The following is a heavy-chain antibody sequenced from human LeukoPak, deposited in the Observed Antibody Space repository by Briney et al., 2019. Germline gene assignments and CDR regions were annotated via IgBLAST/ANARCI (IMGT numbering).Heavy chain of an antibody. CDR3: ARDHNYAFDN. CDR1: GFPFIEYS. D-gene: IGHD1-1*01. J-gene: IGHJ4*02. CDR2: IGIDSGNT. Sequence: PGESLRLSCTASGFPFIEYSMNWVRQAPGKGLEWISYIGIDSGNTKYADSVRGRFTIPADKAKNSLYLQMNSLRVEDTAVYYCARDHNYAFDNWGQGTLVSVAS. V-gene: IGHV3-48*01.